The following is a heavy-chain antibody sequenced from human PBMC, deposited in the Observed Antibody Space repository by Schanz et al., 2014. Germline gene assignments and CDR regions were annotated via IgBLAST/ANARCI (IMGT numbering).Heavy chain of an antibody. CDR1: GYTFTGYY. D-gene: IGHD2-2*01. V-gene: IGHV1-2*04. CDR3: ARGTMPGTFDI. J-gene: IGHJ3*02. Sequence: QVQVVQSGAEVKKPGASVKVSCKASGYTFTGYYMHWVRQAPGQGLEWMGWINPNSGTTNYAQKFQGWVTMTRDTSISTAYTELSRLRYEDTALYYCARGTMPGTFDIWGQGTMVTVSS. CDR2: INPNSGTT.